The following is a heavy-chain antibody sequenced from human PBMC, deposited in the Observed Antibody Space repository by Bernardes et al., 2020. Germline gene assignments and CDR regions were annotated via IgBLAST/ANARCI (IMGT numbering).Heavy chain of an antibody. CDR2: IYYSGST. V-gene: IGHV4-39*01. Sequence: SEPLSLTCTVSGGSISSSSYYWGWLLQPPGKGLEWIGSIYYSGSTYYNPSLKSRVTISVDTSKNQFSLKLSSVTAADTAVYYCARQGIAAAGTGFDYWGQGTLVTVSS. CDR3: ARQGIAAAGTGFDY. J-gene: IGHJ4*02. D-gene: IGHD6-13*01. CDR1: GGSISSSSYY.